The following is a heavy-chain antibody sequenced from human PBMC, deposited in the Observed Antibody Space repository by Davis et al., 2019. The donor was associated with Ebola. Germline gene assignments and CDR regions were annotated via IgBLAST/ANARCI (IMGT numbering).Heavy chain of an antibody. CDR2: IYHSGST. CDR1: GYSISSGYY. Sequence: SETLSLTCAASGYSISSGYYWGWIRQPPGKGLEWIGSIYHSGSTNYNPSLKSRVTISVDTSKNQFSLKLSSVTAPDTAVYYCAGQYYDFWSGYPCFDYWGQGTLVTVSS. J-gene: IGHJ4*02. V-gene: IGHV4-38-2*01. D-gene: IGHD3-3*01. CDR3: AGQYYDFWSGYPCFDY.